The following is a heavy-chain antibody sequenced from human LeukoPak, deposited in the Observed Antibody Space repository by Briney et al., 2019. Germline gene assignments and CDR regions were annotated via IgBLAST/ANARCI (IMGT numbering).Heavy chain of an antibody. Sequence: SETLSLTCTVSGGSISSYYWSWIRQPPGKGLEWIGYIYYSGSTNYNPSLKSRVTISVDTSKNQFSLKLSSVTAADTAVYYCARHRSPRWLQYLCYFDYWGQGTLVTVSS. CDR1: GGSISSYY. CDR3: ARHRSPRWLQYLCYFDY. J-gene: IGHJ4*02. V-gene: IGHV4-59*08. CDR2: IYYSGST. D-gene: IGHD5-24*01.